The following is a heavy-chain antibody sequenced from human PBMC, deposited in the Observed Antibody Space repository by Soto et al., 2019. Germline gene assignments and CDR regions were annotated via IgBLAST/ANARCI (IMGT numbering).Heavy chain of an antibody. V-gene: IGHV3-48*01. D-gene: IGHD6-13*01. J-gene: IGHJ6*03. CDR3: ARDEQQLVLYYYYYMDV. Sequence: GGSLRLPCAASGCTFSTYAISWVRQSPGKGLEWVSYISSSSSTIYYADSVKGRFTISRDNAKNSLYLQMNSLRAEDTAVYYCARDEQQLVLYYYYYMDVWGKETTVTVSS. CDR1: GCTFSTYA. CDR2: ISSSSSTI.